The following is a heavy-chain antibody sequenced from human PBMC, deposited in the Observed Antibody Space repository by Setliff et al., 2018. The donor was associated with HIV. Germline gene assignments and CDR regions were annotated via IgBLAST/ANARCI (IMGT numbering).Heavy chain of an antibody. CDR2: IPHNGGT. CDR1: GYSIGSGSF. CDR3: ARYSTLTTNFDY. V-gene: IGHV4-38-2*01. Sequence: PSETLSLTCAVSGYSIGSGSFWGWIRQPPGKGLEWIATIPHNGGTYSTPDPSLTGRVTIAVDTSKNQFSLKLAFVTAADTAGYYCARYSTLTTNFDYWGQGTLGTVSS. D-gene: IGHD4-17*01. J-gene: IGHJ4*02.